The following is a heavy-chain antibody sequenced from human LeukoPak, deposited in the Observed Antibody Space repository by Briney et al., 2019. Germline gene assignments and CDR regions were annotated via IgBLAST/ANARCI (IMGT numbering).Heavy chain of an antibody. Sequence: PSETLSLTCTVSGGSISTYYWSWIRQPAGKGLEWIGRIYTSGSTNYNPSLKSRVTMSVDASKNQFSLNLRSVTAADTAVYYCARSFRHFGGYCSGGTCYKAFDIWGQGTMVTVSS. D-gene: IGHD2-15*01. CDR3: ARSFRHFGGYCSGGTCYKAFDI. CDR1: GGSISTYY. V-gene: IGHV4-4*07. CDR2: IYTSGST. J-gene: IGHJ3*02.